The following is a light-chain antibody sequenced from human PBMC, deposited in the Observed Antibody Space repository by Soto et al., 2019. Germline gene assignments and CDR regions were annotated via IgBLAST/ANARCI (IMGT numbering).Light chain of an antibody. V-gene: IGLV3-21*04. CDR2: YDS. Sequence: YELTQPPSVSVAPGKTARITCGGNNIGSKSVHWYQQKPGQAPVLVIYYDSDRPSGIPERFSGSNSGNTATLTISRVEAGAEADYYCQVWDSSSDHVVFGGGTKLTVL. J-gene: IGLJ2*01. CDR3: QVWDSSSDHVV. CDR1: NIGSKS.